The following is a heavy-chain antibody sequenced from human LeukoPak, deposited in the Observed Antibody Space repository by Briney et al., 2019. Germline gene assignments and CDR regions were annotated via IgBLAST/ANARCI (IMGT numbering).Heavy chain of an antibody. D-gene: IGHD5-18*01. J-gene: IGHJ5*02. Sequence: GGSLRLSCAASGFTVGSNFMSCVPQAPGKALEWVSVIYSDENTHYADSVKGRFTISRDISKNTVYLQMDSLTVEDTAVYYCARDQVGYTYGTSWGQGTLVTVSS. CDR3: ARDQVGYTYGTS. V-gene: IGHV3-66*01. CDR1: GFTVGSNF. CDR2: IYSDENT.